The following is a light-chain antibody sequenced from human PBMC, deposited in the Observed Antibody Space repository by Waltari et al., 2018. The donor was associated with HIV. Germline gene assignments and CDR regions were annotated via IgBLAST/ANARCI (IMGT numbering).Light chain of an antibody. J-gene: IGLJ2*01. Sequence: CALTQPDSLSGPPGQSITIPCAGHHSDVAAYHYVLWYQLHPGKAPKLMIYDVSNRPSGVSVRFFRSKSANTASLTISGLQAEDEAHYYCSSYTSISTVVFGGGTKLTVL. CDR2: DVS. V-gene: IGLV2-14*03. CDR3: SSYTSISTVV. CDR1: HSDVAAYHY.